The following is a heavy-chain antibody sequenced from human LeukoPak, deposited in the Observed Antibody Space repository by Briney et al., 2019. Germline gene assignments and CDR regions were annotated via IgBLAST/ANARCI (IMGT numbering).Heavy chain of an antibody. Sequence: EASQTLSLTCTVSGGSISSGGYYWGWIRQPPGKGLEWIGSVYYSGSTYYNPSLKSRVTISVDTSKNQFSLKLSSVTAADTAVYYCARRGTVGNWFDPWGQGTLVTVSS. CDR1: GGSISSGGYY. J-gene: IGHJ5*02. D-gene: IGHD1-1*01. V-gene: IGHV4-39*01. CDR3: ARRGTVGNWFDP. CDR2: VYYSGST.